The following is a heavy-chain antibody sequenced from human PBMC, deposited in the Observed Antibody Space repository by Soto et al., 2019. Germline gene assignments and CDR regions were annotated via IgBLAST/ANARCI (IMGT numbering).Heavy chain of an antibody. CDR1: GGSFSGYY. V-gene: IGHV4-34*01. J-gene: IGHJ4*02. Sequence: SETLSLTCAVYGGSFSGYYWSWIRQPPGKGLEWIGEINHSGSTNYNPSLKSRVTISVDTSKNQFSLKLSSVTAADTAVYYCARAYPTYDFWSGYSLSYYFDYWGQGTLVTVSS. D-gene: IGHD3-3*01. CDR3: ARAYPTYDFWSGYSLSYYFDY. CDR2: INHSGST.